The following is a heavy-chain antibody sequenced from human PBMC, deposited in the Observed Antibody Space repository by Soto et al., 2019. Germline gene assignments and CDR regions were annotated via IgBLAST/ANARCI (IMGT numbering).Heavy chain of an antibody. J-gene: IGHJ6*02. CDR1: GFTFSTYG. CDR2: ISYDGYLK. Sequence: PGGPLRLSCAASGFTFSTYGMQWVRQAPGKGLEWVAVISYDGYLKYYVDAVKGRFTVARDNSKNTLFLEMNSLRVEDTAVYFCAKDFKVSGSHYGTLNYYYGMDVWGQGTTVTVS. V-gene: IGHV3-30*18. D-gene: IGHD3-10*01. CDR3: AKDFKVSGSHYGTLNYYYGMDV.